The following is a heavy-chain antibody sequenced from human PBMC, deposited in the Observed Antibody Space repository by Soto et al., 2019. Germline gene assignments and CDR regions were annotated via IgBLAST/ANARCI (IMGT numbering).Heavy chain of an antibody. V-gene: IGHV4-31*03. CDR3: ARVRGSGSYAAYYFDS. Sequence: SETLSLTCTVSGGSISNGGYYWNWVRQHPGKGLEWIGYIHYSGSTWYNPSLENRVTISVDTSKDQFSLKLRSVTAADTAVYYCARVRGSGSYAAYYFDSWGQGTLVTVSS. D-gene: IGHD3-10*01. J-gene: IGHJ4*01. CDR2: IHYSGST. CDR1: GGSISNGGYY.